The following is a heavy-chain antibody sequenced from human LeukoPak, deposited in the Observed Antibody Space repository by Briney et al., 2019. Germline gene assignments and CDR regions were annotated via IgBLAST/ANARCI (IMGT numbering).Heavy chain of an antibody. V-gene: IGHV3-72*01. CDR3: ARSGSIWAQSFDY. CDR1: GFTFSDYY. Sequence: PGGSLRLSCAASGFTFSDYYMDWVRQAPGKGLEWVGRIRNKANSHTTEYAASVKGRFSIPRDDSKNSLYLQMNNLETEDTAVYYCARSGSIWAQSFDYWGQGTLVTVSS. J-gene: IGHJ4*02. D-gene: IGHD2-15*01. CDR2: IRNKANSHTT.